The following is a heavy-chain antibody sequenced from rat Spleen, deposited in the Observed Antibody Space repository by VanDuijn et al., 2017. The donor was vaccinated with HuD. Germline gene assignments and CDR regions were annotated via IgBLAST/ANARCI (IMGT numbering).Heavy chain of an antibody. CDR2: ISSGGVT. D-gene: IGHD1-11*01. CDR3: ARDGGFLHWYFDF. Sequence: QVQLKESGPGLVQPSQTLSLTCTVSGFSLTSYHVSWVRQPPGKGLEWIATISSGGVTYYNSTLKSRLSISRDTSKSQVFLKMNSLQSEDTTTYYCARDGGFLHWYFDFWGPGTMVTVSS. CDR1: GFSLTSYH. J-gene: IGHJ1*01. V-gene: IGHV2S12*01.